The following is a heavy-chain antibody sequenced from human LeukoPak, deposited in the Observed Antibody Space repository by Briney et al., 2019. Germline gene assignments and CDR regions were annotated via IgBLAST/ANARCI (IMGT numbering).Heavy chain of an antibody. V-gene: IGHV1-18*01. D-gene: IGHD6-13*01. Sequence: SVKVSCKASGYTFSDYGITWVRQAPGRGLEWMGWISVHSGKTDYAQKLQGRVTMTTDTSTSTAYMDLRSLRSDDTAVYYCARDAARFGSTWYYDYWGQGTLVTVSS. CDR2: ISVHSGKT. CDR3: ARDAARFGSTWYYDY. J-gene: IGHJ4*02. CDR1: GYTFSDYG.